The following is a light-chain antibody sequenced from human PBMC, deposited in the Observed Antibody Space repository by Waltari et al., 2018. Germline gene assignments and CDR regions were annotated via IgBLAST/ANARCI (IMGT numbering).Light chain of an antibody. CDR3: NSRDTSGNRVI. V-gene: IGLV3-19*01. CDR1: SLRSYH. J-gene: IGLJ2*01. CDR2: GRN. Sequence: SSGLTQDPAVSVALGQTVRITCQGDSLRSYHASWYQQKPGQAPLLVVYGRNNRPSGIRDRCSASSSGNTDFLTITGAQAEDEAVYYCNSRDTSGNRVIFGGGTKLTV.